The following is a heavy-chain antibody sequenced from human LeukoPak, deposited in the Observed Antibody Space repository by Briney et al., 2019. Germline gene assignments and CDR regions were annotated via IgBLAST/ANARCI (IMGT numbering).Heavy chain of an antibody. J-gene: IGHJ3*02. CDR3: AKGGAVAGLDDAFDI. CDR2: ISYDGSNK. V-gene: IGHV3-30*18. Sequence: GGSLRLSCAASGFTFSSYGMHWVRQAPGKGLEWVAVISYDGSNKYYADSVKGRFTISRDNSKNTLYLQMNSLRAEDTAVYYCAKGGAVAGLDDAFDIWGQGTMVTVSS. D-gene: IGHD6-19*01. CDR1: GFTFSSYG.